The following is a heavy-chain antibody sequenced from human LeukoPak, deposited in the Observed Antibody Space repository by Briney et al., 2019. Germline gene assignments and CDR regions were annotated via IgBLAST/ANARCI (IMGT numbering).Heavy chain of an antibody. J-gene: IGHJ6*03. CDR3: ARRLGGGSCYSINYYYYMDV. CDR2: INHSGST. V-gene: IGHV4-39*07. D-gene: IGHD2-15*01. CDR1: GGSISSSSYY. Sequence: PSETLSLTCTVSGGSISSSSYYWGWIRQPPGKGLEWIGEINHSGSTNYNPSLKSRVTISVDTSKNRFSLKLSPVPAADTAVYYCARRLGGGSCYSINYYYYMDVWGKGTTVTVSS.